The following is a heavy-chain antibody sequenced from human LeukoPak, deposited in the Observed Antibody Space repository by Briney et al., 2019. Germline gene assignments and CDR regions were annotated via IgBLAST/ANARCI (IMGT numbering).Heavy chain of an antibody. CDR2: INPNSGGT. Sequence: GASVKVSCKASGYTFTGYYMHWVRQAPGHGLEWMGWINPNSGGTNYAQKFQGWVTMTRDTSISTAYMELSRLRSDDTAVYYCAIGYSYGYLSAFDIWGQGTLVTVSS. CDR1: GYTFTGYY. D-gene: IGHD5-18*01. V-gene: IGHV1-2*04. CDR3: AIGYSYGYLSAFDI. J-gene: IGHJ4*02.